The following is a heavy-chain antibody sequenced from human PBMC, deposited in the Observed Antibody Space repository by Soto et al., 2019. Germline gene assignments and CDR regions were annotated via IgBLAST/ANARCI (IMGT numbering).Heavy chain of an antibody. D-gene: IGHD4-17*01. Sequence: EVQLVESGGGLVQPGGSLRLSCAASGFTFSSYWMSWVRQAPGKGLEWVANIKQDGSEKYYVDSVNGRFTISRDNAKNSLDLQMNSLRAEDTAVYYCARSAYGDPRGRDYWGQGTLVTVSS. V-gene: IGHV3-7*01. J-gene: IGHJ4*02. CDR2: IKQDGSEK. CDR1: GFTFSSYW. CDR3: ARSAYGDPRGRDY.